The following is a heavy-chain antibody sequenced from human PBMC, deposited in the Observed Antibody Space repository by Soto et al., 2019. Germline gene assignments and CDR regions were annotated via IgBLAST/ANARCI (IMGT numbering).Heavy chain of an antibody. CDR1: GFTFSNAW. Sequence: GGSLRLSCAASGFTFSNAWMSWVRQAPGKGLEWVGRIKSKTDGGTTDYAAPVKGRFTISRDDSKNTLYLQMNSLKTEDTAVYYSTTDPGGYYYYYGMDVWGQGTTVTVSS. V-gene: IGHV3-15*01. CDR3: TTDPGGYYYYYGMDV. J-gene: IGHJ6*02. CDR2: IKSKTDGGTT.